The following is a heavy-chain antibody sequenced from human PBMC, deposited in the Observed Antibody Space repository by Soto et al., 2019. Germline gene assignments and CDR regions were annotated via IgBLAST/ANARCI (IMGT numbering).Heavy chain of an antibody. CDR3: ARDINPSIPTYYYDSSGYCGY. CDR1: GFTFSSYA. D-gene: IGHD3-22*01. J-gene: IGHJ4*02. V-gene: IGHV3-30-3*01. Sequence: QVQLVESGGGVVQPGRSLRLSCAASGFTFSSYAMHWVRQAPGKGLEWVAVISYDGSNKYYADSVKGRFTISRDNSKNTLYLQMNSLRAEDTAVYYCARDINPSIPTYYYDSSGYCGYWGQGTLVTVSS. CDR2: ISYDGSNK.